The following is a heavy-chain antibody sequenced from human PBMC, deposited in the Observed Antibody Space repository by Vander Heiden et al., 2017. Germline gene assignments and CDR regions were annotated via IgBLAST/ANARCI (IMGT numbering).Heavy chain of an antibody. V-gene: IGHV3-7*01. J-gene: IGHJ6*02. CDR3: ARDGRSGSPWYYYGMDV. Sequence: EVQLVESGGGLVQPGGSLRLSCAASGFTFSSSWMSWVRQAPGKGLEWVANIKQDGSEKYYVDSVKGQFTISRDNAKNSLYLQMNSLRAEDTAVYYCARDGRSGSPWYYYGMDVWGQGTTVTVSS. CDR2: IKQDGSEK. CDR1: GFTFSSSW. D-gene: IGHD1-26*01.